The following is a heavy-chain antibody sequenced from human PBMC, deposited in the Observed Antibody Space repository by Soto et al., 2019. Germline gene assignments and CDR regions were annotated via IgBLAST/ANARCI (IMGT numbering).Heavy chain of an antibody. CDR1: GFSFSSYW. V-gene: IGHV3-7*01. CDR2: IKPDGSET. CDR3: VRDVSFDHYEGRFDY. D-gene: IGHD4-17*01. J-gene: IGHJ4*02. Sequence: GGSLKISCTASGFSFSSYWISWVRQAPGKGLEWVAKIKPDGSETYYVDSVKGRFTISRDNGKNSLCLQMNSLRAEDTAVYYCVRDVSFDHYEGRFDYWGQGT.